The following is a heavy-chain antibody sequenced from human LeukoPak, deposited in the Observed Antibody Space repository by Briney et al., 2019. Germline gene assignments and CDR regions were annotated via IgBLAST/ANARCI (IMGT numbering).Heavy chain of an antibody. J-gene: IGHJ5*02. Sequence: GASVKVSFKASGYTFTNCYIHWVRQAPGQGLEWMGWINPNSGGTNYAQKFQGRVTMTRDTSISTAYMELSRLRSDDTAVYYCAREWGGAFWFDPWGQGTLVTASS. CDR1: GYTFTNCY. CDR2: INPNSGGT. V-gene: IGHV1-2*02. D-gene: IGHD3-16*01. CDR3: AREWGGAFWFDP.